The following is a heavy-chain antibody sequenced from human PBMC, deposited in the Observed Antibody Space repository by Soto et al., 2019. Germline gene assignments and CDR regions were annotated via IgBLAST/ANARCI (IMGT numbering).Heavy chain of an antibody. Sequence: GGSLRLACAASGFTFSSHWMSWVRQAPGKGLEWVANIKQDGSEKYYVDSVKGRFTISRDNAKNSLYLQMNSLRAEDTAVYYCARDLVAYCSGGSCYGGGFDYWGQGTLVTVSS. D-gene: IGHD2-15*01. J-gene: IGHJ4*02. CDR3: ARDLVAYCSGGSCYGGGFDY. CDR1: GFTFSSHW. V-gene: IGHV3-7*04. CDR2: IKQDGSEK.